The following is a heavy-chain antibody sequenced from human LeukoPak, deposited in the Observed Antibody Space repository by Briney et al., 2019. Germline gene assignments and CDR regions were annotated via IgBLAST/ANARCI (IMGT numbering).Heavy chain of an antibody. Sequence: GASVKVSCKASGYTFTGYYMHWARQAPGQGLEWMGWINPNSGGTNYAQKFQGRVTMTRDTSISTAYMELSRLRSDDTAVYYCASWGSNSITMVRGVIFDYWGQGTLVTVSS. D-gene: IGHD3-10*01. CDR2: INPNSGGT. CDR1: GYTFTGYY. V-gene: IGHV1-2*02. J-gene: IGHJ4*02. CDR3: ASWGSNSITMVRGVIFDY.